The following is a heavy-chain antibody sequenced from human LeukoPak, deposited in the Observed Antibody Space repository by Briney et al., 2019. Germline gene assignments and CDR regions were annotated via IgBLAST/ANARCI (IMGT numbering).Heavy chain of an antibody. CDR3: AKVPGYCSGGSCYSPFDY. D-gene: IGHD2-15*01. J-gene: IGHJ4*02. CDR1: GFTFSSYA. V-gene: IGHV3-23*01. Sequence: GGSLRLSCAASGFTFSSYAMSWVRQAPGKGLEWVSAISGSGGSTYYADSVKGRFTISRDNSKNTLYLQMNSLRAEDTAVYYCAKVPGYCSGGSCYSPFDYWGQGTLVTVSS. CDR2: ISGSGGST.